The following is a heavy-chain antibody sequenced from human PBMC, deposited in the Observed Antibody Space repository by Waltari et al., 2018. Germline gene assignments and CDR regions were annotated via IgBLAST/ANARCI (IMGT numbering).Heavy chain of an antibody. J-gene: IGHJ4*02. CDR3: ARDGSIAASFDY. D-gene: IGHD6-6*01. Sequence: QLQLQESGPGLVKPSETLSLTCTVSGGSISSSSYYWGWIRQPPGKGLEWIGSIYYSGRTYYNPSLKSRVTISVDTSKNQFSLKLSSVTAADTAVYYCARDGSIAASFDYWGQGTLVTVSS. CDR2: IYYSGRT. V-gene: IGHV4-39*07. CDR1: GGSISSSSYY.